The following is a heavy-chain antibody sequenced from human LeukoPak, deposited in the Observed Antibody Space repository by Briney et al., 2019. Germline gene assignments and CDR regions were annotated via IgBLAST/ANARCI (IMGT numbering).Heavy chain of an antibody. CDR1: GYTFTAYY. V-gene: IGHV1-2*02. CDR2: INPNSGGT. CDR3: ARSDVVVATATTHFDY. J-gene: IGHJ4*02. D-gene: IGHD2-15*01. Sequence: ASVKVSCKASGYTFTAYYIHWVRQAPGQGLEWMGWINPNSGGTNYAQNFQGRVTMTSDSSTYTTHMELSRLRSDNTAVYYCARSDVVVATATTHFDYWGQETLVTVSS.